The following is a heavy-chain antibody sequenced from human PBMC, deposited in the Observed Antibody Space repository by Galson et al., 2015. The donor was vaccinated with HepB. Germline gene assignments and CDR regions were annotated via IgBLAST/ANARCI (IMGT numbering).Heavy chain of an antibody. CDR3: ARPQGLVRGPFPGSDAFNI. Sequence: ETLSLTCAVYGGSFSGFYWSWIRQPPGKGLEWIGEINHSGSTNYNPSLKSRVTMSVDTSKNQFSLKLNSVTAADTAVYHCARPQGLVRGPFPGSDAFNIWGQGTKVTVSA. CDR1: GGSFSGFY. J-gene: IGHJ3*02. V-gene: IGHV4-34*01. CDR2: INHSGST. D-gene: IGHD6-19*01.